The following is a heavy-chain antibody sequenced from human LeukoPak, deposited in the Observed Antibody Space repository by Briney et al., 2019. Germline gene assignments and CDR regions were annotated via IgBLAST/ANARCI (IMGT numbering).Heavy chain of an antibody. CDR1: GYTFTGYY. CDR3: AALAVAGRTRFDY. J-gene: IGHJ4*02. Sequence: ASVKVSCKASGYTFTGYYMHWVRQAPGQGLEWMGWINPNSGGTNYAQKFQGRVTMTRDTSISTAYMELRSLRSDDTAVYYCAALAVAGRTRFDYWGQGTLVTVSS. CDR2: INPNSGGT. D-gene: IGHD6-19*01. V-gene: IGHV1-2*02.